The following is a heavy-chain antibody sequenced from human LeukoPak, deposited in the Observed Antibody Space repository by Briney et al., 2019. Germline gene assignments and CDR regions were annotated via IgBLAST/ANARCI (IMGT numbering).Heavy chain of an antibody. Sequence: SETLSLTCTVSGGPISSYYWSWIRQPPGKGLEWIGYIYYSGSTNYNPSLKSRVTISVDTSKNQFSLKLSSVTAADTAVYYCARVGSTSSLFDYWGQGTLVTVSS. J-gene: IGHJ4*02. CDR3: ARVGSTSSLFDY. CDR1: GGPISSYY. V-gene: IGHV4-59*01. CDR2: IYYSGST. D-gene: IGHD2-2*01.